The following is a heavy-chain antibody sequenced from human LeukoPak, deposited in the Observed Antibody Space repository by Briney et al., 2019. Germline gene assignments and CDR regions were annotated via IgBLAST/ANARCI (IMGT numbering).Heavy chain of an antibody. CDR3: VEDVVVIVTAKPGI. CDR2: IGGSGDTT. D-gene: IGHD2-15*01. Sequence: GGSLRLSCAASGFTFSTYAMSWVRQAPGKGLEWVSSIGGSGDTTYYADAVKGRYTISRDNSKNTLYLQMNSLRVDDTAVYYCVEDVVVIVTAKPGIWGQGTLVTVSS. CDR1: GFTFSTYA. V-gene: IGHV3-23*01. J-gene: IGHJ4*02.